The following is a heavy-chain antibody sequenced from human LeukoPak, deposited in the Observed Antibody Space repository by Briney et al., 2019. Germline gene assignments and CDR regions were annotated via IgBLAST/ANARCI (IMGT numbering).Heavy chain of an antibody. Sequence: GGSLRLSCAASGFTFSSYGMHWVREAPGKGLEWVAVISYDGSNKYYADSVKGRFTISRDNSKNTLYLQMNSLRAEDTAVYYCAKCPFSGSYYIFNYYGMDVWGQGTTVTVSS. V-gene: IGHV3-30*18. CDR2: ISYDGSNK. D-gene: IGHD1-26*01. CDR3: AKCPFSGSYYIFNYYGMDV. J-gene: IGHJ6*02. CDR1: GFTFSSYG.